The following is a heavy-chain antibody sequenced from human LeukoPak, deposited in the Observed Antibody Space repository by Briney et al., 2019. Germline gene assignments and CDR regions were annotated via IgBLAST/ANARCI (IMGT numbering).Heavy chain of an antibody. D-gene: IGHD5-18*01. J-gene: IGHJ4*02. CDR1: GFSFSDHF. CDR2: STKSANTYNT. CDR3: SRARMGDGFNYV. Sequence: PGGSLRLSCAVSGFSFSDHFMDWVRQAPGKGLEWVGRSTKSANTYNTHYAASVKGRFTISRDDSDNSMYLQMNSLKTEDTAVYYCSRARMGDGFNYVWGLGTLVTVSS. V-gene: IGHV3-72*01.